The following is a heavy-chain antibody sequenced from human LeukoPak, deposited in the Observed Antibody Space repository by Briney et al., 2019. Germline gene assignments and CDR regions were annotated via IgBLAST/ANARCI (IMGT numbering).Heavy chain of an antibody. V-gene: IGHV4-4*02. J-gene: IGHJ4*02. Sequence: SETLTLTCSVSRGSISSSNWWSWVRQPPGKGLEWIGEIHHSGSTNYNPSLQSRVSISVDKSKNHFSLKLTSVTAADTALYYCARIYYDILTGHRYFDYWGQGTLVTVSS. CDR2: IHHSGST. CDR3: ARIYYDILTGHRYFDY. CDR1: RGSISSSNW. D-gene: IGHD3-9*01.